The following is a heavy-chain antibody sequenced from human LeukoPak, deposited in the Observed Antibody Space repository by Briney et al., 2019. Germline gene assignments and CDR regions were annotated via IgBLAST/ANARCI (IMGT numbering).Heavy chain of an antibody. D-gene: IGHD3-10*01. J-gene: IGHJ4*02. CDR2: IYNSGST. Sequence: PSETLSLTCTVSGGSISSYYWSWIQQPPGKGLEWIGYIYNSGSTKCNPSLKSRVTISVDTSKNQFSLKLSSVTAADTAVYYCATDRQVYGSGEYYFDYWGQGTLVSVSS. CDR3: ATDRQVYGSGEYYFDY. V-gene: IGHV4-59*01. CDR1: GGSISSYY.